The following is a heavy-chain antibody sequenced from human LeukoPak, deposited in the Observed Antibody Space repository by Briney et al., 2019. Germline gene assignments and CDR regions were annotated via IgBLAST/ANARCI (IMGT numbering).Heavy chain of an antibody. V-gene: IGHV3-23*01. CDR2: FSGSGFT. CDR3: AKDYCRGGNCPLPFFDS. D-gene: IGHD2-15*01. CDR1: GFTFNSYA. J-gene: IGHJ4*02. Sequence: GGSLRLSCAASGFTFNSYAMTWVRQAPGKGLEWVSGFSGSGFTYYAASVKGRFTISRDNSQNMLFLQMNSLRAEDTATYYCAKDYCRGGNCPLPFFDSWGQGTLVTVSS.